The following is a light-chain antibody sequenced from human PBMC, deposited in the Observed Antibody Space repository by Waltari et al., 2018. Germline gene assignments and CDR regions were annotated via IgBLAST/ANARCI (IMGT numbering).Light chain of an antibody. CDR2: QAS. J-gene: IGKJ1*01. Sequence: DIQMTQSPSTLSASVGDRVTITCRASQSVRRWLAWYQQKPGKAPKLLIYQASTLESGVPSRFSGSSSGTQFPLTISSLQPDDFATYYCQQFNSNSWTFGQGTKVEIQ. V-gene: IGKV1-5*03. CDR1: QSVRRW. CDR3: QQFNSNSWT.